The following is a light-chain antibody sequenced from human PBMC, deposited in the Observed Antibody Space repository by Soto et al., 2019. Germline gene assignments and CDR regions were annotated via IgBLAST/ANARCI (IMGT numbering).Light chain of an antibody. V-gene: IGKV3-15*01. Sequence: EIVMTQSPATLSVSPGEGATLSCRASQSVSSKIAWYHQKPGQAPRLLIYGASTRATGIPARFSGSGSGTEFTLIISSLQPEDSAVYYCQQYNSWLWTFGQGTKVEIK. CDR1: QSVSSK. J-gene: IGKJ1*01. CDR2: GAS. CDR3: QQYNSWLWT.